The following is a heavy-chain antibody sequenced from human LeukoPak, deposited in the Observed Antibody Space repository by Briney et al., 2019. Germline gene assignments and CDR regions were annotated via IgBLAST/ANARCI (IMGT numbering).Heavy chain of an antibody. J-gene: IGHJ4*02. V-gene: IGHV4-4*07. D-gene: IGHD5-18*01. CDR1: GGSIRSYY. Sequence: SETLSLTCTVSGGSIRSYYWSWLRQPAGKGLEWIGRIYSSGSTNYNPSLPSRVTMSGDTSKNQFSLRLSSVTAADTAVYYCARDPGDTYGLFDYWGQGTLVTVSS. CDR3: ARDPGDTYGLFDY. CDR2: IYSSGST.